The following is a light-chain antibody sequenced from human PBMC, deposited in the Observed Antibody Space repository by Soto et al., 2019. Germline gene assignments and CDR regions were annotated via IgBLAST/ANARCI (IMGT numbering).Light chain of an antibody. J-gene: IGKJ3*01. CDR1: QGISSY. Sequence: AIRMTQSPSSLSASTGDRVTITCRASQGISSYLAWYQQKPGKAPKLLIYAASTLQSGVPSRFSGSGSGTDFTLTSSCLQSEDFATYYCQQYYSYPRTCGPGTKVDIK. CDR2: AAS. CDR3: QQYYSYPRT. V-gene: IGKV1-8*01.